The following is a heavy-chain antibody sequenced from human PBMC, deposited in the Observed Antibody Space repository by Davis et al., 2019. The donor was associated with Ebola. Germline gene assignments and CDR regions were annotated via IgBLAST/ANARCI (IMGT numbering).Heavy chain of an antibody. Sequence: SETLSLTCAVYGGSFSGYYWSWIRQPPGKGLEWIGEINHSGSTNYNPSLKSRVTISVDTSKNQFSLKLSSVTAADTAVYYCARRGITIFGVVTNWFDPWGQGTLVTVSS. D-gene: IGHD3-3*01. V-gene: IGHV4-34*01. CDR3: ARRGITIFGVVTNWFDP. CDR1: GGSFSGYY. J-gene: IGHJ5*02. CDR2: INHSGST.